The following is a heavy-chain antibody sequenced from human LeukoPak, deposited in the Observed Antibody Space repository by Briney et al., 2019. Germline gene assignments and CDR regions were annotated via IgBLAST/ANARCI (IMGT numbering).Heavy chain of an antibody. D-gene: IGHD5-12*01. V-gene: IGHV1-69*05. J-gene: IGHJ2*01. CDR2: IIPIFGTA. CDR3: ARAAPRRLRLAGAIWYFDL. CDR1: GGTFSSYA. Sequence: SVKVSCKASGGTFSSYAISWVRQAPGQGLEWMGGIIPIFGTANYAQKFQGRVTITTDESTSTAYMELSSLRSEDTAVYYCARAAPRRLRLAGAIWYFDLWGRGTLVTVSS.